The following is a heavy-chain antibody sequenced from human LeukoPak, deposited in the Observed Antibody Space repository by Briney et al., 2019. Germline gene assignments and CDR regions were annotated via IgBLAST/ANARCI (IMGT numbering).Heavy chain of an antibody. CDR2: MNPNSGNT. V-gene: IGHV1-8*01. Sequence: GASVKVSCKASGYTFTSYDINWGRQANGQGLEWMGWMNPNSGNTGYAQKFQGRVTMTRNTSISTAYMELSSLRSEDTAVYYCARGLRWPSDAFDIWGQGTMVTVSS. J-gene: IGHJ3*02. CDR1: GYTFTSYD. D-gene: IGHD5-24*01. CDR3: ARGLRWPSDAFDI.